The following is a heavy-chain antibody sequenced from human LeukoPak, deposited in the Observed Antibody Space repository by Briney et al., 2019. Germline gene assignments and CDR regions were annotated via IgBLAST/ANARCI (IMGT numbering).Heavy chain of an antibody. CDR3: ARGTGWYYFDY. CDR2: IYYSGST. J-gene: IGHJ4*02. D-gene: IGHD3/OR15-3a*01. CDR1: GGSISSYY. V-gene: IGHV4-59*01. Sequence: SETLSLTCTLSGGSISSYYWSWVRQPPGKGLEWIGYIYYSGSTNYNPSLKRRVTISVDTSKNQFSLKLSTVTAADTAVYYCARGTGWYYFDYWGQGTLVTVSS.